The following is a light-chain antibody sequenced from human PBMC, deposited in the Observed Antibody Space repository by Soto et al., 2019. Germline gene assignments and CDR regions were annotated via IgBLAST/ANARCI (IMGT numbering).Light chain of an antibody. Sequence: EIVLTQSPATLSLSPGERATLSCRASQSVSSYLAWYQQKPGQAPRLLMYEASNRATGIPARFSGGGSGTGFTLTISRLEPEDFAVYYCQQYGSSGTFGQGTKVDIK. V-gene: IGKV3-20*01. CDR1: QSVSSY. J-gene: IGKJ1*01. CDR2: EAS. CDR3: QQYGSSGT.